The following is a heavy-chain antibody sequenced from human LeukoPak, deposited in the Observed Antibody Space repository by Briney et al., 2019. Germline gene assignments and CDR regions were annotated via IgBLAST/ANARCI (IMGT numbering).Heavy chain of an antibody. CDR3: ARLYSGYDFGHDAFDI. CDR2: INPNSGGT. CDR1: GYTFTGYY. D-gene: IGHD5-12*01. J-gene: IGHJ3*02. V-gene: IGHV1-2*02. Sequence: ASVKVSCKASGYTFTGYYMHWVRQAPGQGLEWMGWINPNSGGTNYAQKFQGRVTMTRDTSISTAYMELRSLRSDDTAVYYCARLYSGYDFGHDAFDIWGQGTMVTVSS.